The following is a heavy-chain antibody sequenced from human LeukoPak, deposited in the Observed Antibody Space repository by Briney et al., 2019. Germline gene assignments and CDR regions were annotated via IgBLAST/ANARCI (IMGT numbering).Heavy chain of an antibody. CDR3: ARDQFCSGGSCYLFDY. CDR2: INPSGGST. J-gene: IGHJ4*02. D-gene: IGHD2-15*01. CDR1: GYTFTSYY. Sequence: GASVRVSCKASGYTFTSYYMHWVRQAPGQGLERMGMINPSGGSTSYAQKFQSRVTMTRDTSTSTVYMELSSLRSEDTAVYYCARDQFCSGGSCYLFDYWGQGTLVTVSS. V-gene: IGHV1-46*01.